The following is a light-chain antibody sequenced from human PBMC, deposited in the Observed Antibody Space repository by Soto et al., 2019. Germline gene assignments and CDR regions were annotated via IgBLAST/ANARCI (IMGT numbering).Light chain of an antibody. V-gene: IGKV1-13*02. Sequence: AIQLTQSPSSLSASVGDTVTITCRASQGITNCLAWYQQTPGKPPKVLIYDASTLESGVPSRFSGSGSGTDFTLTISSLQPDDFGSYYCQQFIAYPHTFRQGTKLEIK. CDR3: QQFIAYPHT. CDR2: DAS. J-gene: IGKJ2*01. CDR1: QGITNC.